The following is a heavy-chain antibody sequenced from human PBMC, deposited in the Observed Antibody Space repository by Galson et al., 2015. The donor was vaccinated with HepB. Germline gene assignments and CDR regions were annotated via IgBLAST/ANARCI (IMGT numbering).Heavy chain of an antibody. V-gene: IGHV1-18*01. D-gene: IGHD6-13*01. CDR2: SNSYNDDT. CDR1: GYSFTSYG. CDR3: VRDGQQLVQSDAFDI. J-gene: IGHJ3*02. Sequence: SVKVSCKASGYSFTSYGISWVRQAPGQGLEWMGWSNSYNDDTNYAQKFQGRVTMTTDTSTSTAYMELRSLRSDDTAVYYCVRDGQQLVQSDAFDIWGQGTMVTVSS.